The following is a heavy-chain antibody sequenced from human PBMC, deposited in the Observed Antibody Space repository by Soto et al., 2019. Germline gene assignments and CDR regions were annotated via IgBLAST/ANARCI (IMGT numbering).Heavy chain of an antibody. J-gene: IGHJ4*02. V-gene: IGHV3-30-3*01. CDR2: ISYDGSNK. CDR1: GFTFSSYA. CDR3: AKGGPHYGGTPCLY. Sequence: GGSLRLSCAASGFTFSSYAMHWVRQAPGKGLEWVAVISYDGSNKYYADSVKGRFTISRDNSKNTLYLQMNSLRAEDTAVYYSAKGGPHYGGTPCLYWGQGTLVTVSS. D-gene: IGHD4-17*01.